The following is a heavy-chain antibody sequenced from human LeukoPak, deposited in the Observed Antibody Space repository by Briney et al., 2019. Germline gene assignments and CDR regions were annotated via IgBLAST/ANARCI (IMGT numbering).Heavy chain of an antibody. J-gene: IGHJ4*02. Sequence: PSETLSLICNVSGYSISSGYYWGWIRQPPGKGLEWIGSIYHSGSTYYNPSLEGRVTISVDTSKNQFSLKLSSVTAADTAVYYCARTAYYYDSSGRDYFDYWGQGTLVTVSS. V-gene: IGHV4-38-2*02. CDR2: IYHSGST. CDR3: ARTAYYYDSSGRDYFDY. CDR1: GYSISSGYY. D-gene: IGHD3-22*01.